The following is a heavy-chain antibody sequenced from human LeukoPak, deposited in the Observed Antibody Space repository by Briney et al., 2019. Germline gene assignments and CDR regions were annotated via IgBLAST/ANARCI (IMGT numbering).Heavy chain of an antibody. CDR2: INSDGTT. CDR3: ARDGSLPDY. V-gene: IGHV3-74*01. Sequence: GGSLRLSCAASGFTFSSYWMHWVRQAPGKGLVWVSRINSDGTTSYAVSVKGRFTISRDNAKNTLYLQMNSLRAEDTAVYYCARDGSLPDYWGQGTLVTVSS. CDR1: GFTFSSYW. J-gene: IGHJ4*02.